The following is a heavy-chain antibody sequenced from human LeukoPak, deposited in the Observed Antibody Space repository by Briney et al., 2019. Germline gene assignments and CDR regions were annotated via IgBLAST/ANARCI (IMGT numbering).Heavy chain of an antibody. J-gene: IGHJ5*02. CDR1: GHTFTKYY. V-gene: IGHV1-2*02. Sequence: ASVKVSCKASGHTFTKYYMHWVRQAPGQGLECMGWIHPGSGDTNYAQKFQGRVTVTRDTSITTAYMELTSLGSDDTAVYYCASYASGYNWMKAWGQGTLVTVSS. D-gene: IGHD3-10*01. CDR3: ASYASGYNWMKA. CDR2: IHPGSGDT.